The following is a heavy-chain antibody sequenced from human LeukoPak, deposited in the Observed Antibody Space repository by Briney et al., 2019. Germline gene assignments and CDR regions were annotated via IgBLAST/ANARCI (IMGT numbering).Heavy chain of an antibody. CDR3: ARGTSTGWELLGAFDT. V-gene: IGHV3-21*01. Sequence: GGSLRLSCAASGFTFSSYSMNWVRQAPGKGLEWVSSISTSSSYIYYADSVKGRFTISRDNARNSLYLQMNSLRAEDTAVYYCARGTSTGWELLGAFDTWGQGTMVTVSS. J-gene: IGHJ3*02. CDR1: GFTFSSYS. CDR2: ISTSSSYI. D-gene: IGHD1-26*01.